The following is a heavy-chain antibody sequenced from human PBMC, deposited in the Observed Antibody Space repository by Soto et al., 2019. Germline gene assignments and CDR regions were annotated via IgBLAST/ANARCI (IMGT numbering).Heavy chain of an antibody. V-gene: IGHV3-30-3*01. CDR2: IANDGSKK. Sequence: QVQLVESGGGVVQPGRSLRLSCAASGFIFSSNAMHWVRQAPGKGLEWVAVIANDGSKKYYAASVKGRFTISRDNSKNTLYLQTNSLSAEDTAVYYCTRADPTVTLSVFDPWGQGTLVTVSS. CDR3: TRADPTVTLSVFDP. CDR1: GFIFSSNA. D-gene: IGHD4-17*01. J-gene: IGHJ5*02.